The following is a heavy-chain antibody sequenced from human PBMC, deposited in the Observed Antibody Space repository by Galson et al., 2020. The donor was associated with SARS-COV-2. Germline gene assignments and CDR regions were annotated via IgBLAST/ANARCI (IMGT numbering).Heavy chain of an antibody. CDR2: ISYDGSNK. D-gene: IGHD1-26*01. CDR1: GFTFSSYA. V-gene: IGHV3-30*01. J-gene: IGHJ4*02. Sequence: GGSLRLSCAASGFTFSSYAMHWVRQAPGKGLEWVAVISYDGSNKYYADSVKGRFTISRDNSKNTLYLQMNSLRAEDTAVYYCARTHSGIYFVPLDYWGQGTLVPVSS. CDR3: ARTHSGIYFVPLDY.